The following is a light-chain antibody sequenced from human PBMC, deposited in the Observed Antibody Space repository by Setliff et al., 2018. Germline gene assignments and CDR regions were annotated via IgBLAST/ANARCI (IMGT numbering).Light chain of an antibody. CDR2: KNN. CDR1: NSNIGSRS. Sequence: QSVLAQPPPASGTPGQRVTISCSGSNSNIGSRSVNWYQQLPGTAPKLLIYKNNQRPSGVPDRFSGSKSGNTASLTVSGLQAEDEADYYCSSYAASYNPYVFGTGTKVTVL. V-gene: IGLV1-44*01. CDR3: SSYAASYNPYV. J-gene: IGLJ1*01.